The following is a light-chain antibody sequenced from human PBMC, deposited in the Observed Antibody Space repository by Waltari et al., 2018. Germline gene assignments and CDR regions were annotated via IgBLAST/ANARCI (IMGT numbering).Light chain of an antibody. CDR3: QQYYTIPVT. V-gene: IGKV4-1*01. CDR1: QSVLYSPNNKNY. J-gene: IGKJ1*01. CDR2: WAS. Sequence: DIVMTQSTDSLAVSLGERAPINCKSRQSVLYSPNNKNYLALYQQKPGQPPKMLIYWASTRESGVPDRFSGSGSGTDFTLTISSLQAEDVAVYYCQQYYTIPVTFGQGTKVEIK.